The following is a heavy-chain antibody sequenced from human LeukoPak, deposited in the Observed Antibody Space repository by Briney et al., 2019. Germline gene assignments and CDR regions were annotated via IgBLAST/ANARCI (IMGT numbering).Heavy chain of an antibody. Sequence: ESGRTLRNPTAAVTLTCTFSGISRSTRGVGVGWIRQPPAKALEWLALIYWDDDKRYSPSLKSRLTITKDASKTQVVLTMTSMDPVDTATYYCSHSDYYNSSGYPDSIDIWRQGTIVTLPS. CDR3: SHSDYYNSSGYPDSIDI. V-gene: IGHV2-5*02. CDR1: GISRSTRGVG. J-gene: IGHJ3*02. CDR2: IYWDDDK. D-gene: IGHD3-22*01.